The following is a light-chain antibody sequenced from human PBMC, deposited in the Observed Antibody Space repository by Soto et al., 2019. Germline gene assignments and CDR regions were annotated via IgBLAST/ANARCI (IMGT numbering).Light chain of an antibody. V-gene: IGKV1-39*01. CDR2: VAS. J-gene: IGKJ1*01. Sequence: DIQMTQSPSSLSASVGDRVTITCRASQSISSYLNWYQQKPGKAPKFLIYVASSLQSGVPSRFSGSGSGTNFTLTISSLQPEDFATYYCQQTYITPSTFGQGTKVDIK. CDR3: QQTYITPST. CDR1: QSISSY.